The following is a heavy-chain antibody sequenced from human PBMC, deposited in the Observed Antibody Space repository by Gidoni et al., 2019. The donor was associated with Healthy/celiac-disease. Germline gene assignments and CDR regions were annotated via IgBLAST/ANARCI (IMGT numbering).Heavy chain of an antibody. J-gene: IGHJ3*02. CDR2: IYPGDSDT. CDR1: GYSFTSYW. D-gene: IGHD3-22*01. Sequence: EVQLVQSGAEVKKPGESLKISCKGSGYSFTSYWIGWVRQMPGKGLEWMGIIYPGDSDTRYSPSFQGQVTISADKSISTAYLQWSSLKASDTAMYYCARGAYYYDSSGYLDAFDIWGQGTMVTVSS. CDR3: ARGAYYYDSSGYLDAFDI. V-gene: IGHV5-51*03.